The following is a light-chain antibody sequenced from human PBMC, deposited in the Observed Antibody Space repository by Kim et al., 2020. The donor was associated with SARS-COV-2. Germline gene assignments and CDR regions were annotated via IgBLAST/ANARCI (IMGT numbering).Light chain of an antibody. CDR2: DVS. CDR3: SSYTSSSTLDV. V-gene: IGLV2-14*01. Sequence: QSALTQPASVSGSPGQSITISCTGTSSDVGGYNYVSWYQQHPGKAPKLMIYDVSKRPSGVSNRFSGSKSGNTASLTISGLQAEDEADYYCSSYTSSSTLDVFGTGTQLTVL. CDR1: SSDVGGYNY. J-gene: IGLJ1*01.